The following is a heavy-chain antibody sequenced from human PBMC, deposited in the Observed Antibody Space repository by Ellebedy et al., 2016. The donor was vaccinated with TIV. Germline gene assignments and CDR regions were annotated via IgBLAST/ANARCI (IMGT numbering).Heavy chain of an antibody. CDR2: IRYDGSNK. Sequence: PGGSLRLSCAASGFAFSSYGMHWVRQAPGKGLEWVAVIRYDGSNKYYADSVKGRFTISRDNSKNTLYLQMNSLRAEDTAVYYCASNPSIHSAFDIWGQGTMVTGSS. CDR1: GFAFSSYG. V-gene: IGHV3-33*01. J-gene: IGHJ3*02. CDR3: ASNPSIHSAFDI.